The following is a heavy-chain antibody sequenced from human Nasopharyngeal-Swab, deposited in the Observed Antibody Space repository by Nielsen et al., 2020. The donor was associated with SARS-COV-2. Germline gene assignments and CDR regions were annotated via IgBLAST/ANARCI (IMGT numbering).Heavy chain of an antibody. V-gene: IGHV4-59*01. J-gene: IGHJ6*02. CDR1: GGSISSYY. CDR3: ARDLYRQQWPLYNYYGMDV. D-gene: IGHD6-19*01. Sequence: SETLSLTCTVSGGSISSYYWSWIRQPPGKGLEWIGYIYYSGSTNYDPSLKSRVTISVDTSKNQFSLKLSSVTAADTAVYYCARDLYRQQWPLYNYYGMDVWGQGTTVTVSS. CDR2: IYYSGST.